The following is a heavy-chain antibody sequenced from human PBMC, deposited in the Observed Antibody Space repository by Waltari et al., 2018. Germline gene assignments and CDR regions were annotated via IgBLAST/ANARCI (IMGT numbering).Heavy chain of an antibody. CDR2: IYTSGST. CDR3: ARDGAARPYFDY. J-gene: IGHJ4*02. V-gene: IGHV4-4*07. Sequence: QVQLQESGPGLVKPSETLSLTCPVSGGAIGSYSWSWIRQPAGKGLEWIGRIYTSGSTNYNPSLKSRVTMSVDTSKNQFSLKLSSVTAADTAVYYCARDGAARPYFDYWGQGTLVTVSS. CDR1: GGAIGSYS. D-gene: IGHD6-6*01.